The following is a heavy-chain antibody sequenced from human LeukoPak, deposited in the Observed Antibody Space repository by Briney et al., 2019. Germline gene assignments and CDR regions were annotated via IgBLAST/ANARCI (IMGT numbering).Heavy chain of an antibody. CDR1: GGSISSYY. CDR2: IYYSGST. Sequence: PSETLSLTCTVSGGSISSYYWSWIRQPPGKGPEWIGYIYYSGSTNYNPSLKSRVTISVDTSKNQFSLKLSSVTAADTVVYYCARDRGYYDSSGYLAYWGQGSLVTVSS. D-gene: IGHD3-22*01. CDR3: ARDRGYYDSSGYLAY. V-gene: IGHV4-59*01. J-gene: IGHJ4*02.